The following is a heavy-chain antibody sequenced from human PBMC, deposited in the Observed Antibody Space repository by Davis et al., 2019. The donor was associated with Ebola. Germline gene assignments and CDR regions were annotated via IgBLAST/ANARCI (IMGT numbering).Heavy chain of an antibody. Sequence: PGGSLRLSCAASGFTFSSYWMHWVRQAPGKGLVWVSRINSDGSSTSYADSVKGRFTISRDNAKNTLYLQMNSLRAEDTAVYYCARECYDSSGYYYGLPGDYWGQGTLVTVSS. CDR1: GFTFSSYW. V-gene: IGHV3-74*01. CDR3: ARECYDSSGYYYGLPGDY. D-gene: IGHD3-22*01. J-gene: IGHJ4*02. CDR2: INSDGSST.